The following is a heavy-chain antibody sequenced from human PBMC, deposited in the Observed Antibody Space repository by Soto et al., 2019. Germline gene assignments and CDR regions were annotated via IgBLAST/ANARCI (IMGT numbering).Heavy chain of an antibody. CDR1: GFTFSSYW. Sequence: EVQLVESGGGLVQPGGSLRLSCAASGFTFSSYWMSWVRQAPGKGLEWVANIKQDGSEKYYVDSVKGRFTISRDNAKNSLYLQMNSLRAEDTAVYYCATPLFVDAAGTDYWGQGTLVTVSS. J-gene: IGHJ4*02. D-gene: IGHD6-13*01. CDR2: IKQDGSEK. V-gene: IGHV3-7*05. CDR3: ATPLFVDAAGTDY.